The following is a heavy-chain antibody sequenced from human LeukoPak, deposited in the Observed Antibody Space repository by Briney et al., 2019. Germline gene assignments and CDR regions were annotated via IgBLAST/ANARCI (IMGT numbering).Heavy chain of an antibody. Sequence: PWETLSLTCAVSGGSFSGYYWSWIRQPPGKGLEWIGEINHSGSTNYNPSLKSRVTISVDTSKSQFSLKLTSMTAADTAVYYCARRYLGYSSSCYNYWGEGTLVTVSP. CDR2: INHSGST. CDR1: GGSFSGYY. D-gene: IGHD6-19*01. J-gene: IGHJ4*02. CDR3: ARRYLGYSSSCYNY. V-gene: IGHV4-34*01.